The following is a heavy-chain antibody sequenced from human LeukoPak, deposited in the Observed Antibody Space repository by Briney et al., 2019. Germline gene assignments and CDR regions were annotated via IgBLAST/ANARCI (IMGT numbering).Heavy chain of an antibody. D-gene: IGHD4-17*01. J-gene: IGHJ5*02. CDR1: GGTFNNSA. CDR2: IMPLFGTA. V-gene: IGHV1-69*05. Sequence: SVKVSCKTSGGTFNNSAISWVRQAPGQGLEWLGGIMPLFGTAGYAQKFQGRVTITKDESTRTVYLELTSLTSDDTAVYYCARDVHGDYGSGWFDPWGQGTHVSVSS. CDR3: ARDVHGDYGSGWFDP.